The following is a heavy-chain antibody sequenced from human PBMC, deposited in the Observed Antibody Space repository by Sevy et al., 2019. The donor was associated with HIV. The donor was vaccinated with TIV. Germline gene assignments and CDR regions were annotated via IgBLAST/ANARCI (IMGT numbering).Heavy chain of an antibody. J-gene: IGHJ6*02. CDR2: IWSDGAYQ. D-gene: IGHD3-3*01. V-gene: IGHV3-33*01. Sequence: GGSLRLSCAATGFTFSNYAMHWVRQAPGKGMEWVAIIWSDGAYQYHGDSVKGRFTISRDNAKNSLYLQMNSLRAEDTAVYYCAREFYYDFWTGYGMDVWGQGTTVTVSS. CDR3: AREFYYDFWTGYGMDV. CDR1: GFTFSNYA.